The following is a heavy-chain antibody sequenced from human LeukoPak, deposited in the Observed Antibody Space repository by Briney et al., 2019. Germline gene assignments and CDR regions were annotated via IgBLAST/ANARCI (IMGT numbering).Heavy chain of an antibody. J-gene: IGHJ4*02. Sequence: PGGSLRLSCAASGFTFSSYAMHWVRQAPGKGLEYVSAISSNGGSTYYANSVKGRLTISRDNSKNTLYLQMGSLRAEDMAVYYCARDPAGGTAMDYYFDYWGQGTLVTVSS. CDR2: ISSNGGST. CDR1: GFTFSSYA. V-gene: IGHV3-64*01. CDR3: ARDPAGGTAMDYYFDY. D-gene: IGHD5-18*01.